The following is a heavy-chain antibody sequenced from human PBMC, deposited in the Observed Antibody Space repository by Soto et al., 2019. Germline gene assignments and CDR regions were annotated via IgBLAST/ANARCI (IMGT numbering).Heavy chain of an antibody. CDR1: GYSSSTFY. J-gene: IGHJ4*02. V-gene: IGHV4-59*01. D-gene: IGHD3-22*01. CDR2: VYYTGST. Sequence: ETLSLTCTVSGYSSSTFYWGWMRQSPGKELELIGYVYYTGSTNYNPSLKSRVTISVDRSKNQFSLKLTSANAADTAVYYCARGRTVRNYADDSSDYFYFFDYWGQGTQVTVSS. CDR3: ARGRTVRNYADDSSDYFYFFDY.